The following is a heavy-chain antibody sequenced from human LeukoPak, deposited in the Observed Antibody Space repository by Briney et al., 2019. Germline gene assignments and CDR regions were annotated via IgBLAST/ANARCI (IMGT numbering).Heavy chain of an antibody. Sequence: SGGSLRLSCAASGFTFDDYAMHWVRQAPGKGLEWVSGISWNSGSIGYADSVKGRFTISRDNAKNSLYLQMNSLRVEDTAIYYCASNLASSFHIWGQGKMVIVSS. CDR2: ISWNSGSI. D-gene: IGHD3-10*01. CDR1: GFTFDDYA. J-gene: IGHJ3*02. CDR3: ASNLASSFHI. V-gene: IGHV3-9*01.